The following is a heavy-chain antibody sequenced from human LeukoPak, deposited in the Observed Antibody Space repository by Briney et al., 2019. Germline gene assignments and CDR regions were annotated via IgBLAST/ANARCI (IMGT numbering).Heavy chain of an antibody. CDR2: ISGTGDTT. D-gene: IGHD1-26*01. CDR3: ARDLNWDSH. J-gene: IGHJ4*02. Sequence: QAGGSLRLSCAASGFSFSSYAMSWVRQAPGKGLEWVSSISGTGDTTYYADSVKGRFTVSRDSSKNTLYLQMNSLRAEDTAVYYCARDLNWDSHWGQGTLVTVSS. CDR1: GFSFSSYA. V-gene: IGHV3-23*01.